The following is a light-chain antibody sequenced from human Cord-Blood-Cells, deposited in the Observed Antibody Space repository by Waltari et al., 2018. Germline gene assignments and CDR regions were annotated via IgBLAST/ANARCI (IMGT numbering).Light chain of an antibody. V-gene: IGKV3-11*01. Sequence: EIVLTQSPATLSLSPGERATLSCRASQSVSSYLAWYQPTPGQAPRPLIYDASTRATGIPARFRGSGYATDDALTISSLEPEEFAVYYCQQRSNWPPYTFGQGTKLEIK. CDR1: QSVSSY. CDR3: QQRSNWPPYT. J-gene: IGKJ2*01. CDR2: DAS.